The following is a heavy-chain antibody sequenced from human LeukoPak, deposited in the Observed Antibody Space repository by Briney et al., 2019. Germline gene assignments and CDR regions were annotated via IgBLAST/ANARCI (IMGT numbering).Heavy chain of an antibody. J-gene: IGHJ6*02. Sequence: ASVKVSCKASGYTFTSYDINWVRQATGQGLEWMGWMNPNSGNTGYAQKFQGRVTMTRDTSTSTVYMELSSRRSEDTAVYYCASGYYYDSSGYHPAPYYYYGMDVWGQGTTVTVSS. D-gene: IGHD3-22*01. V-gene: IGHV1-8*01. CDR3: ASGYYYDSSGYHPAPYYYYGMDV. CDR2: MNPNSGNT. CDR1: GYTFTSYD.